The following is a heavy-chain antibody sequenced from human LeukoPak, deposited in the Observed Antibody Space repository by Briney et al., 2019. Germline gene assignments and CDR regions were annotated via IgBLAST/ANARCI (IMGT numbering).Heavy chain of an antibody. V-gene: IGHV3-21*01. CDR3: ARSLAVAGPGDY. D-gene: IGHD6-19*01. CDR1: GFTFSSYS. Sequence: GGSLRLSCAASGFTFSSYSMNWVRQAPGKGLEWVSSISSSSSYIYYADSVKGRFTFSRDNAKNSLYLQMNSLRAEDTAVYYCARSLAVAGPGDYWGQGTLVTVSS. CDR2: ISSSSSYI. J-gene: IGHJ4*02.